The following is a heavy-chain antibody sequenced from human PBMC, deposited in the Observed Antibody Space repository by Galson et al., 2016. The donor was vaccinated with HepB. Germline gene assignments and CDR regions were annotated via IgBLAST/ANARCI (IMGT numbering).Heavy chain of an antibody. CDR1: GGTFSSYA. D-gene: IGHD2-21*02. CDR3: ASCKRVPYCGGDCYSFGGYYYYYSMDV. J-gene: IGHJ6*02. V-gene: IGHV1-69*13. Sequence: SVKVSCKASGGTFSSYAISWVRQAPGQGLEWMGGIIPPFGTAHYAQKFQGRVTIIADEATSTAYMELSSLRSEDTAVYYCASCKRVPYCGGDCYSFGGYYYYYSMDVWGQGTTVTVSS. CDR2: IIPPFGTA.